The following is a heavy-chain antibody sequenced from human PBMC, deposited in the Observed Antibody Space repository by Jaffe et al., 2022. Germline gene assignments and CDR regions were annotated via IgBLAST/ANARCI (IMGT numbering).Heavy chain of an antibody. D-gene: IGHD3-3*01. Sequence: EVQLVESGGGLVQPGRSLRLSCTASGFTFGDYAMSWFRQAPGKGLEWVGFIRSKAYGGTTEYAASVKGRFTISRDDSKSIAYLQMNSLKTEDTAVYYCTREPRADFWSGYGGDYYFDYWGQGTLVTVSS. CDR1: GFTFGDYA. J-gene: IGHJ4*02. V-gene: IGHV3-49*03. CDR2: IRSKAYGGTT. CDR3: TREPRADFWSGYGGDYYFDY.